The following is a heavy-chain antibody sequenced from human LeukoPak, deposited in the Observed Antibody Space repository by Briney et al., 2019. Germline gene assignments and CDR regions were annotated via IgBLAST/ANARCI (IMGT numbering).Heavy chain of an antibody. CDR3: AKDPGYGGY. CDR2: ISGSGDST. CDR1: GFTFRNYG. D-gene: IGHD3-10*01. V-gene: IGHV3-23*01. Sequence: GGSKILCCAASGFTFRNYGMSWVRQAPGKGLEWVSAISGSGDSTYYADAEEGRFTISRDNSNNTLYLQMNSLRAEDTAVYYCAKDPGYGGYWGQGALVTVSS. J-gene: IGHJ4*02.